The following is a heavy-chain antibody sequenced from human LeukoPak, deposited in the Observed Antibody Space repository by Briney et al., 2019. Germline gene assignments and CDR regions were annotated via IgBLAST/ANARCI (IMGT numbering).Heavy chain of an antibody. CDR1: GGSVSSGSYY. CDR3: ARAEREGSGYDKDLGSGWPKDY. D-gene: IGHD5-12*01. CDR2: IYYSGST. V-gene: IGHV4-61*01. J-gene: IGHJ4*02. Sequence: SETLSLTCTVSGGSVSSGSYYWSWIRQPPGKGLEWIGYIYYSGSTNYNPSLKSRVTISVDTSKNQFSLKLSSVTAADTAVYYCARAEREGSGYDKDLGSGWPKDYWGQGTLVTVSS.